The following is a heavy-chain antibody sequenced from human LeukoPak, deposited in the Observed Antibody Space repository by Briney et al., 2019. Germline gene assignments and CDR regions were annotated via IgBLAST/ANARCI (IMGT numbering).Heavy chain of an antibody. CDR3: ARDGISASLVAAAYNWFDP. Sequence: ASVKVSCKASGYTFTSYYMHWVRQAPGQGLEWMGIINPSGGSTSYAQKFQGRVTMTRDTSTSTVYMELSSLRSEDTAVYYCARDGISASLVAAAYNWFDPWGQGTLVTVSS. D-gene: IGHD2-15*01. CDR2: INPSGGST. CDR1: GYTFTSYY. V-gene: IGHV1-46*01. J-gene: IGHJ5*02.